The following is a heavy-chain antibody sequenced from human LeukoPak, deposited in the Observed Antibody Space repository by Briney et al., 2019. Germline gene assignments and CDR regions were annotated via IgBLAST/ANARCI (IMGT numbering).Heavy chain of an antibody. CDR2: IFYSGST. Sequence: SETLSLTCTVSGGSISTSNYYWGWIRQPPGKGLEWIGNIFYSGSTYYGPSLKSRLTISLKLNSVTAADTAVYYCAKSNGYGLIDIWGQGTMVTVSS. CDR3: AKSNGYGLIDI. CDR1: GGSISTSNYY. D-gene: IGHD3-10*01. V-gene: IGHV4-39*06. J-gene: IGHJ3*02.